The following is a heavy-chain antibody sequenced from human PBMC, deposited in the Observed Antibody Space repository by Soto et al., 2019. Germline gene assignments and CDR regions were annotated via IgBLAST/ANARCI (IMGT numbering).Heavy chain of an antibody. D-gene: IGHD2-2*01. V-gene: IGHV3-33*01. J-gene: IGHJ5*02. CDR1: GFTFDRYG. CDR2: IWSDGSTE. CDR3: ARGRIPSAIFDRFDP. Sequence: PGGSLRLSCAASGFTFDRYGMHWVRQAPGKGLEWVAVIWSDGSTEYYADSVKGRFTISRDNSKNTMYLQMNSLRGEDTGVYYCARGRIPSAIFDRFDPWGQGTLVTVSS.